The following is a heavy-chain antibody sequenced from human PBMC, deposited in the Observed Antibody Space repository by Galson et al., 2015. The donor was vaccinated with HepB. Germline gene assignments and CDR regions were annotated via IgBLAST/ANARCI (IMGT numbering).Heavy chain of an antibody. CDR1: GFTFSSYW. CDR2: INSDGITT. D-gene: IGHD3-16*01. V-gene: IGHV3-74*01. J-gene: IGHJ4*02. Sequence: SLRLSCAASGFTFSSYWMHWVRQGPGKGLVWVSRINSDGITTSYADSVKGRFTTSRDSSSNTVFLPMTSLRVDDTAVYYCAKVAILGATPHYFDYLGQGTLVTVSS. CDR3: AKVAILGATPHYFDY.